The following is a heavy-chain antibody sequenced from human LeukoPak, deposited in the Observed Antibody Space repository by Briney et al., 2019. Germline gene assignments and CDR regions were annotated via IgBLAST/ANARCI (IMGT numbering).Heavy chain of an antibody. J-gene: IGHJ4*02. V-gene: IGHV3-30*02. Sequence: PGGSLRLSCAASGFTFSSYGIHWVRQAPGKGLEWVAFIRYDGSKKYYADSVKGRFTISRDNSKNTLYLQMNSLRAEDTAVYYCAKNKPYGDSYYFDYWGQGTLVTVSS. CDR2: IRYDGSKK. CDR1: GFTFSSYG. CDR3: AKNKPYGDSYYFDY. D-gene: IGHD4-17*01.